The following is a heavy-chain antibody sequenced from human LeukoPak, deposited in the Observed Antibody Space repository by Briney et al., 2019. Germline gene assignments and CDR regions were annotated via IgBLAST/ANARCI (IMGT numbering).Heavy chain of an antibody. D-gene: IGHD3-22*01. V-gene: IGHV4-39*01. Sequence: PSETLSLTCTVSGGSISSSSYYWGWIRQPPGKGLEWIGSIYYSGSTYYNPSLKSRVTISVDTSKNQFSLKLSSVTAADTAVYYCASGTHYYDSSGYLRFPFDYWGQGTLVTVSS. CDR1: GGSISSSSYY. CDR2: IYYSGST. CDR3: ASGTHYYDSSGYLRFPFDY. J-gene: IGHJ4*02.